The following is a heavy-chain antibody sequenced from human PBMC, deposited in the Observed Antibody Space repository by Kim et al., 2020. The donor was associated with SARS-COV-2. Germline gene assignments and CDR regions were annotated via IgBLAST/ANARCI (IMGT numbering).Heavy chain of an antibody. V-gene: IGHV3-30*18. D-gene: IGHD3-10*01. J-gene: IGHJ6*02. Sequence: EGSLRLSCAASGFTFSSYGMHWVRQAPGKGLEWVAVISYDGSNKYYADSVKGRFTISRDNSKNTLYLQMNSLRAEDTAVYYCAKDDFYGSGRPYYYYGMDVWGQGTTVTVSS. CDR1: GFTFSSYG. CDR3: AKDDFYGSGRPYYYYGMDV. CDR2: ISYDGSNK.